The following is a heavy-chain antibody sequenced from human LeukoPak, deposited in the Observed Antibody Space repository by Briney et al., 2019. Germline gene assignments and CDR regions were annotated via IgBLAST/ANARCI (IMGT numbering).Heavy chain of an antibody. D-gene: IGHD4-17*01. CDR3: ARAGDYGVDY. J-gene: IGHJ4*02. CDR1: GGSISSGDYY. Sequence: SETLSLTRTVSGGSISSGDYYWSWIRQPPGKGLEWIGYIYYSGSTYYNPSLKSRVTISVDTSKNQFSPKLSSVTAADTAVYYCARAGDYGVDYWGQGTLVTVSS. V-gene: IGHV4-30-4*08. CDR2: IYYSGST.